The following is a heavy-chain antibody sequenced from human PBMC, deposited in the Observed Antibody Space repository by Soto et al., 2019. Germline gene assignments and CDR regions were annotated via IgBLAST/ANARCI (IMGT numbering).Heavy chain of an antibody. V-gene: IGHV1-3*01. D-gene: IGHD3-3*01. J-gene: IGHJ5*02. CDR3: ARELIYYDFWSGYVNWFDP. CDR1: GYTFTSYA. Sequence: ASVKVSCKASGYTFTSYAMHWVRQAPGQRLEWMGWINAGNGNTKYSQKFQGRVTTTRDTSASTAYMELSSLRSEDTAVYYCARELIYYDFWSGYVNWFDPWGQGTLVTVSS. CDR2: INAGNGNT.